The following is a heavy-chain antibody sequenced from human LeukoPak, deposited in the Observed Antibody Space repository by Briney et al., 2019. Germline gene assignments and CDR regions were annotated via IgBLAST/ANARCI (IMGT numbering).Heavy chain of an antibody. J-gene: IGHJ4*02. V-gene: IGHV3-30*03. CDR3: ARWGVYSGYDSDY. D-gene: IGHD5-12*01. Sequence: GGSLRLSCAASGFTFSSYGMHWVRQAPGKGLEWVAIISYDGSNEYSADSVKGRFTISRDNSKNTVYLQMNSLRAEDTVYYCARWGVYSGYDSDYWGQGTLVTVSS. CDR1: GFTFSSYG. CDR2: ISYDGSNE.